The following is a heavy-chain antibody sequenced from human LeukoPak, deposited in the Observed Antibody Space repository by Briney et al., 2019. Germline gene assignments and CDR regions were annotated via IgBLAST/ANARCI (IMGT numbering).Heavy chain of an antibody. Sequence: ASVNVSCKASGYTFSSFDINWVRQATGQGLEWMGWMNPNSGNTGYAQKFQGRVTMTRSTSISTAYMELNSLKSEDTAVYYCARTCSGTSCSDFDYWGQGTLVTVSS. D-gene: IGHD2-2*01. J-gene: IGHJ4*02. CDR1: GYTFSSFD. CDR2: MNPNSGNT. V-gene: IGHV1-8*01. CDR3: ARTCSGTSCSDFDY.